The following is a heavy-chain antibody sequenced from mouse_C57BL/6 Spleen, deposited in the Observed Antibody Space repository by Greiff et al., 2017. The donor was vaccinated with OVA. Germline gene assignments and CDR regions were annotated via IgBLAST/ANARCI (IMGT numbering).Heavy chain of an antibody. D-gene: IGHD2-3*01. CDR3: AREADGYYGWYFDV. CDR2: ISYDGSN. CDR1: GYSITSGYY. J-gene: IGHJ1*01. V-gene: IGHV3-6*01. Sequence: ESGPGLVKPSQSLSLTCSVTGYSITSGYYWNWIRQFPGNKLEWMGYISYDGSNNYNPSLKNRISITRDTSKNQFFLKLNSVTTEDTATYYCAREADGYYGWYFDVWGAGTTVTVSS.